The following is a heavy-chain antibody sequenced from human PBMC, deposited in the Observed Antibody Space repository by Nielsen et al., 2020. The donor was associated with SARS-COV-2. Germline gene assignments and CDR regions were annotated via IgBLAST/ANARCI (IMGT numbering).Heavy chain of an antibody. J-gene: IGHJ2*01. V-gene: IGHV3-33*01. Sequence: GGSLRLSCVASGFIFRTYGMHWVRQAPGKGLEWVAVIWYDGTNEYYADSVKGRFTISRDNSKNTLYLQMNSLRAEDTAVYYCARDPEGLFWYFDLWGRGTLVTASS. D-gene: IGHD3-3*01. CDR3: ARDPEGLFWYFDL. CDR2: IWYDGTNE. CDR1: GFIFRTYG.